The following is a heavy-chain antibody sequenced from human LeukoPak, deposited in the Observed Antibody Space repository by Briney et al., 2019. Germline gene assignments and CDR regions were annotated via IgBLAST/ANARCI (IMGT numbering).Heavy chain of an antibody. CDR2: ISYDGSNK. CDR3: AKHPKPYCSGGSCYFDY. V-gene: IGHV3-30*18. J-gene: IGHJ4*02. Sequence: PGGSLRLSCVASGFTFSSYGMHWVRQAPGKGLEWVAVISYDGSNKYYADSVKGRFTISRDNSKNTLYLQMNSLRAEDTAVYYCAKHPKPYCSGGSCYFDYWGQGTLVTVSS. CDR1: GFTFSSYG. D-gene: IGHD2-15*01.